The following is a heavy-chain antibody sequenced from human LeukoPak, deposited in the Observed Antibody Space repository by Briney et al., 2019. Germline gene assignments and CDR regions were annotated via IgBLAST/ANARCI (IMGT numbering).Heavy chain of an antibody. Sequence: SETLSLTCTVSGYSISSGYYWGWIRQPPGKGLEWIGNIYHSGSTNYNPSLKSRVTISVDKSKNQFSLRLNSVTAADMAVYYCARRSDVYSGTYGYYYYYMEVWGKGTTVTVSS. CDR3: ARRSDVYSGTYGYYYYYMEV. CDR1: GYSISSGYY. CDR2: IYHSGST. D-gene: IGHD1-26*01. V-gene: IGHV4-38-2*02. J-gene: IGHJ6*03.